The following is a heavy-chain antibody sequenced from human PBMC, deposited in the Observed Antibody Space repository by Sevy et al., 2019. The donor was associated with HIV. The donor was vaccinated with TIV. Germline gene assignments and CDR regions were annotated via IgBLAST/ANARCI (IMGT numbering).Heavy chain of an antibody. CDR3: TKSTRPPSHYNDSSGQGF. J-gene: IGHJ4*02. CDR2: IRSKAYGGTT. Sequence: GGSLRLSCTASGFTFGDYVMSWFRQAPGKGLEWVSLIRSKAYGGTTEHAASVKGRFTISRDDSKSIAYLEMNSLKTDDTAVYYCTKSTRPPSHYNDSSGQGFWGQGTLVTVSS. D-gene: IGHD3-22*01. V-gene: IGHV3-49*03. CDR1: GFTFGDYV.